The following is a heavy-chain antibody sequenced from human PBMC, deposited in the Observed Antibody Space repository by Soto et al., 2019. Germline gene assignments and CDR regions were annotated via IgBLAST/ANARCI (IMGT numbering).Heavy chain of an antibody. CDR3: ARSQGSSTSLEIYYYYYYGMDV. CDR1: GGTFGSYA. V-gene: IGHV1-69*06. D-gene: IGHD2-2*01. Sequence: QVQLVQSGAEVKKPGSSVKVSCKASGGTFGSYAISWVRQAPGQGLEWMGGIIPIPGTANYAQKLQGRVTIAADKSTNTAYMELSSLRSEDTAAYYCARSQGSSTSLEIYYYYYYGMDVWGQGTTVTVSS. CDR2: IIPIPGTA. J-gene: IGHJ6*02.